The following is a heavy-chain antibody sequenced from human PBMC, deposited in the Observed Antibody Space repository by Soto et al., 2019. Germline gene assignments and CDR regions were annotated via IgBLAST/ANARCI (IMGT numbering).Heavy chain of an antibody. CDR3: ARDTRFCGGDCYSGGYYYYGMDV. CDR2: IYYSGST. J-gene: IGHJ6*02. Sequence: PSETLSLTCSVSGGSISSGGYYWSWIRQHPGKGLEWIGYIYYSGSTYYNPSLKSRVTISVDTSKNQFSLKLSSVTAADTAVYYCARDTRFCGGDCYSGGYYYYGMDVWGQGTTVTVSS. CDR1: GGSISSGGYY. V-gene: IGHV4-31*03. D-gene: IGHD2-21*02.